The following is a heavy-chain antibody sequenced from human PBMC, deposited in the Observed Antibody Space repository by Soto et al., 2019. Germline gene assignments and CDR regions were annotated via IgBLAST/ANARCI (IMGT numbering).Heavy chain of an antibody. CDR1: GGSISSGGYS. CDR2: IYHSGST. CDR3: ARGGAIFGVVIEGFDP. Sequence: SETLSLTCAVSGGSISSGGYSWSWIRQPPGKGLEWIGYIYHSGSTYYNPSLKSRVTISVGRSKNQFSLKLSSVTAADTAVYYCARGGAIFGVVIEGFDPWGQGTLVTVSS. J-gene: IGHJ5*02. V-gene: IGHV4-30-2*01. D-gene: IGHD3-3*01.